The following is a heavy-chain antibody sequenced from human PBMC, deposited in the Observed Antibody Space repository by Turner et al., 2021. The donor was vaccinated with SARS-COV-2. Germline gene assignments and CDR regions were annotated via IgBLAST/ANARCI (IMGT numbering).Heavy chain of an antibody. CDR1: GDSISAYY. D-gene: IGHD3-3*01. J-gene: IGHJ4*02. CDR2: IYYNGAT. Sequence: QVHLQESGPGLVKPSETLSLTCTVSGDSISAYYCTWIRQPPGKGLEWIGDIYYNGATHYNPSLKSRVTMSVDTSKSQFSLKMTSVTAVDTAVYYCARRTYFLNIWIFDSWGQGTLVTVSS. V-gene: IGHV4-59*01. CDR3: ARRTYFLNIWIFDS.